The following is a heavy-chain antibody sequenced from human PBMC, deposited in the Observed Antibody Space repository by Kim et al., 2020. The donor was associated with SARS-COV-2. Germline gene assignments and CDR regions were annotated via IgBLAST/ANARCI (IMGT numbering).Heavy chain of an antibody. V-gene: IGHV1-69*13. J-gene: IGHJ4*02. D-gene: IGHD6-19*01. CDR3: ARTYSSGWYTERPAAGSYFDY. CDR2: IIPIFGTA. CDR1: GGTFSSYA. Sequence: SVKVSCKASGGTFSSYAISWVRQAPGQGLEWMGGIIPIFGTANYAQKFQGRVTITADESTSTAYMELSSLRSEDTAVYYCARTYSSGWYTERPAAGSYFDYWGQGTLVTVSS.